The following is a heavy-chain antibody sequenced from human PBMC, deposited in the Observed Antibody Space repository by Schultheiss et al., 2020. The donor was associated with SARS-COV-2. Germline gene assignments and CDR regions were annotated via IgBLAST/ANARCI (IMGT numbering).Heavy chain of an antibody. CDR2: INHSGTT. Sequence: SETLSLTCAVYGGSFSGHYWSWIRQPPGKGLEWIGEINHSGTTNYNPSLKSRVTISVDTSKNQFSLKLRSVTAADTAVYYCARLKDGYNLNWGQGTLVTVSS. J-gene: IGHJ4*02. CDR3: ARLKDGYNLN. V-gene: IGHV4-34*01. CDR1: GGSFSGHY. D-gene: IGHD5-24*01.